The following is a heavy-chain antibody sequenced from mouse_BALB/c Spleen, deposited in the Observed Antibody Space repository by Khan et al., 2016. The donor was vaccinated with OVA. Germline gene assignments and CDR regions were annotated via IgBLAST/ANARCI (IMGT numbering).Heavy chain of an antibody. J-gene: IGHJ3*01. CDR1: GYTFTSYW. D-gene: IGHD2-1*01. CDR3: SRGYFGNYEFVY. CDR2: IFPGTGTT. V-gene: IGHV1S132*01. Sequence: QVQLQQSGAEVVKPGASVKLSCKTTGYTFTSYWIQWIEQRPGQGLGWIGQIFPGTGTTYYNENFKGKATLTVDTSSSTAYMQLSSLTSEDSAVXFCSRGYFGNYEFVYWGQGTLVTVSP.